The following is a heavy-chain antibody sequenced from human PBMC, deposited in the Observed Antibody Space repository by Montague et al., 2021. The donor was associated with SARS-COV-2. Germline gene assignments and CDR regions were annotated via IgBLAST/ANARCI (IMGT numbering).Heavy chain of an antibody. V-gene: IGHV4-61*01. CDR3: ARGSHQYCGGGSCYSTFDY. CDR1: GGSVSSSSYY. Sequence: SETLSLTCTISGGSVSSSSYYWNWIRQPPGKGLEWIGYIYYTGSTNHNPSLKSRVTMAVDTSRNQFSLKVNSATAEDTAVYYCARGSHQYCGGGSCYSTFDYWGQGTLVTVSS. D-gene: IGHD2-15*01. J-gene: IGHJ4*02. CDR2: IYYTGST.